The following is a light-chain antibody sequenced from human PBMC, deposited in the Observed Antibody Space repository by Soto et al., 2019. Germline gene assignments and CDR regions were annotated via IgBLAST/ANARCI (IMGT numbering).Light chain of an antibody. J-gene: IGKJ5*01. V-gene: IGKV2-28*01. CDR3: MQGLQTLT. CDR1: QSLLHSNGYNY. Sequence: IVMTESPLSLAVSPGGPVSISCSSSQSLLHSNGYNYLDWYLQKPGQYPKILIYLGSSRSSGVHDRFSGSGSGTDFTLKISRVEAEDVGVYYCMQGLQTLTLGNGTRLEIK. CDR2: LGS.